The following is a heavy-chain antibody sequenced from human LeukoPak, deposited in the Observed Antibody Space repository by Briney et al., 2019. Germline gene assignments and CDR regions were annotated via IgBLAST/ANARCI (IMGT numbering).Heavy chain of an antibody. V-gene: IGHV4-31*03. CDR2: IYYSGST. J-gene: IGHJ4*02. D-gene: IGHD1-14*01. CDR1: GGSISSGGYY. Sequence: SETLSLTCTVSGGSISSGGYYWSWVRQHPGKGLEWIGYIYYSGSTYYNPSLKSRVTISVDTSKNQFSLKLSSVTAADTAVYYCARRKGDEDFDYWGQGTLVTVSS. CDR3: ARRKGDEDFDY.